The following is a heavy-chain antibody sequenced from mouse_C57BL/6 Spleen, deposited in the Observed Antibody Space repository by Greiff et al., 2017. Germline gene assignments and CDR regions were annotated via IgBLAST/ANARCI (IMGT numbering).Heavy chain of an antibody. CDR3: ARKRGYYAMYY. Sequence: QVQLQQPGAELVRPGSSVKLSCKASGYTFTSYWMHWVKQRPIQGLEWIGNIDPSDSETHYNQKFKDKATLTVDKSSSTAYLQLSSLTSEDSAVYYCARKRGYYAMYYWGQGTSVTVSS. V-gene: IGHV1-52*01. CDR2: IDPSDSET. CDR1: GYTFTSYW. J-gene: IGHJ4*01.